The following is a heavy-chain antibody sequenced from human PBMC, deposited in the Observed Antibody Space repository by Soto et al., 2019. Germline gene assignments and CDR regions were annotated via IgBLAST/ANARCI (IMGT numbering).Heavy chain of an antibody. Sequence: QVQLVESGGGVVQPGRSLRLSCAASGFTFSGHGMHWVRQAPGKGLDWVAVIWYDGRRIYYADSVEGRFTISRDNSKNTLYLQRDSLRAEDTAVYYCARWYYGSGSNYGMDVWGQGTTVTVS. CDR3: ARWYYGSGSNYGMDV. CDR2: IWYDGRRI. D-gene: IGHD3-10*01. V-gene: IGHV3-33*01. CDR1: GFTFSGHG. J-gene: IGHJ6*02.